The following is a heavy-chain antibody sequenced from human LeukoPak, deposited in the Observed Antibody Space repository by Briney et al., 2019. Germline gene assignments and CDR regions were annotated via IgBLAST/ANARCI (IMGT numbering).Heavy chain of an antibody. V-gene: IGHV3-74*01. Sequence: GGSLRLSCAASGFTFSSYWMHWVRQAPGKGLVWVSHVNSDGSGTDYADSVKGRFTISRDNAKNTLYLQMNSLRVEDTAVYYCVCLGLGGLSLDWGQGTLVTVSS. J-gene: IGHJ4*02. CDR2: VNSDGSGT. CDR1: GFTFSSYW. D-gene: IGHD3-16*01. CDR3: VCLGLGGLSLD.